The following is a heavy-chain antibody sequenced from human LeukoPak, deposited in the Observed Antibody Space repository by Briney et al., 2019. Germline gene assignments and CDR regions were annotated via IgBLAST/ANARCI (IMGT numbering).Heavy chain of an antibody. V-gene: IGHV3-21*01. D-gene: IGHD3-10*01. CDR2: ISTSHSYI. J-gene: IGHJ4*02. CDR1: GFPFSSYT. Sequence: GGSLRLSCAASGFPFSSYTFNWVRQAPGKGLEWVSSISTSHSYIYYADSLKGRFTISRDNAKNSLYLQMNSLRAEDTAVYFCTRLSEMIRGPQVIYYFDYWGQGTLVTVSA. CDR3: TRLSEMIRGPQVIYYFDY.